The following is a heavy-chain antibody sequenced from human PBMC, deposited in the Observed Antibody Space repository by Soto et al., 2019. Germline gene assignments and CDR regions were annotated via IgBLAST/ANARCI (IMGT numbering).Heavy chain of an antibody. CDR2: ISSSGSDI. V-gene: IGHV3-21*01. Sequence: EVREVESGGGLVKPVWAMRLSCGASGLGFNTYTLSWVRQAPGEGREWVAAISSSGSDIHYADSGKGRFTISRDNAKKSVYLHMKNLRADDAAGYYFQGPISIAGSAYWGQGTLVSVSP. CDR3: QGPISIAGSAY. D-gene: IGHD2-21*01. CDR1: GLGFNTYT. J-gene: IGHJ4*02.